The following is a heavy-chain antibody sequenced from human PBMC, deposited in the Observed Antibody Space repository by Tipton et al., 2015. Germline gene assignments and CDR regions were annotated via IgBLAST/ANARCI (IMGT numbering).Heavy chain of an antibody. Sequence: QVQLVQSGAEVKKPGASVKVSCQASGYTFTNFGISWVRQAPGQGLEWMGGIIPIFGTANYAQNFQGRVTITADKSTSTAYMELSSLTSEDTAVYYCAREGGYSGSYYSAFDIWGQGTMVTVSS. V-gene: IGHV1-69*06. CDR3: AREGGYSGSYYSAFDI. D-gene: IGHD1-26*01. J-gene: IGHJ3*02. CDR1: GYTFTNFG. CDR2: IIPIFGTA.